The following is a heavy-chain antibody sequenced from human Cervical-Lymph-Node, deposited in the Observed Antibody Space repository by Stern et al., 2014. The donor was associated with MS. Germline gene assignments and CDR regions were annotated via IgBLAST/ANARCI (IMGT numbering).Heavy chain of an antibody. CDR2: IQQDGSEQ. CDR3: ARDLVAATRRGSFDI. CDR1: GFTFSSYW. Sequence: EVQLVESGGGLVQPGGSLRLSCAASGFTFSSYWMTWVRQSPGKGLEGVAHIQQDGSEQYYANPVKGRFSISRDNAKNSLYLQMNSLRVEDTAVYYCARDLVAATRRGSFDIWGQGTMVTVSS. J-gene: IGHJ3*02. V-gene: IGHV3-7*01. D-gene: IGHD1-26*01.